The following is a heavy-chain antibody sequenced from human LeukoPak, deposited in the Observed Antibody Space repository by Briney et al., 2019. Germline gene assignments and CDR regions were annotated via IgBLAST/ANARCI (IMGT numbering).Heavy chain of an antibody. V-gene: IGHV4-59*01. J-gene: IGHJ4*02. D-gene: IGHD5-24*01. Sequence: SETLSLTCTVSGGSISHYYWSWIRQPPGKGLEWIGYIYYSGSTNYNPSLKSRVTISVDTSKNQFSLKLSSVTAADTAVYYCSSGHQRDGYTYFDFWGQGTLVTVSS. CDR3: SSGHQRDGYTYFDF. CDR2: IYYSGST. CDR1: GGSISHYY.